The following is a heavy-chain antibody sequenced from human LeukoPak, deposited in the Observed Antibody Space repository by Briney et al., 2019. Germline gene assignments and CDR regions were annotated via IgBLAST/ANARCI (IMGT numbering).Heavy chain of an antibody. Sequence: GGSLRLSCAASGFTFSSYAMSWVRQAPGKGLEWVSTISGSGASTYYADSVKGRFTISRDNSKNTLYLQMNSLRAEDTAVYYCAKQPGSVVDSSGSLFHHWGQGTLVTVSS. CDR3: AKQPGSVVDSSGSLFHH. CDR1: GFTFSSYA. D-gene: IGHD3-22*01. CDR2: ISGSGAST. J-gene: IGHJ1*01. V-gene: IGHV3-23*01.